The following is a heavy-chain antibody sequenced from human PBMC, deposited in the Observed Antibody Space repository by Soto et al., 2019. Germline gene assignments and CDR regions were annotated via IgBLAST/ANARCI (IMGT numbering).Heavy chain of an antibody. Sequence: QVQLQESGPGLVKPSGTLSLTCAVSGVSISSHDWWTWVRQPPGKGLEWIGESHQSGNTNYNSSLESRVTISVDKSKNQFSLKLTSVTVADTAVYYCATRDSSRFYRGQGTLVTVSS. V-gene: IGHV4-4*02. J-gene: IGHJ4*02. D-gene: IGHD6-13*01. CDR3: ATRDSSRFY. CDR2: SHQSGNT. CDR1: GVSISSHDW.